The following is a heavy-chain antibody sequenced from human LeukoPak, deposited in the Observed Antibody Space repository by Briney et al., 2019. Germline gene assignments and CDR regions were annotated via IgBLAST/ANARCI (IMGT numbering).Heavy chain of an antibody. Sequence: HVASVKVSCKVSGYNFTTIGITWVRQAPGQGLEWMGLISAYNGFTTYAPKFQDKVTMTTDSPTGTAYLELRSLTSDDTAVYFCARDRKITTTVVVSDYWGQGTLVTVSS. J-gene: IGHJ4*02. CDR1: GYNFTTIG. CDR2: ISAYNGFT. CDR3: ARDRKITTTVVVSDY. V-gene: IGHV1-18*01. D-gene: IGHD3-22*01.